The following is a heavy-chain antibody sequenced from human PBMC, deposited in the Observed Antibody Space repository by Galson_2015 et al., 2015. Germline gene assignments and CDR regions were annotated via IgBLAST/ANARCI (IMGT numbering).Heavy chain of an antibody. CDR2: IVVGSGNT. V-gene: IGHV1-58*01. Sequence: SVKVSCKASGFTFTSSAVQWVRQARGQRLEGVGWIVVGSGNTNYAQKFQERVTIIRDMNTSTAYMELSSLRSEDTAVYYWVRPGSYPSDAFDIWGQWTMVTVSS. CDR3: VRPGSYPSDAFDI. J-gene: IGHJ3*02. D-gene: IGHD3-10*01. CDR1: GFTFTSSA.